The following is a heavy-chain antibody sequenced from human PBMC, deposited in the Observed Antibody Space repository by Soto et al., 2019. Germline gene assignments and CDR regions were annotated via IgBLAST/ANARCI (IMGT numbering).Heavy chain of an antibody. D-gene: IGHD2-2*01. Sequence: QVQLVQSGGEVKRPGASVKVSCKTSGYTFSNYGITWVRQAPGQPLEWLGWISLYSDGTNYAQKFQGRVSMTTDTSTTTAYMALRSLRSDDTAVYYCERVVPGAEAWFGPWGQVTLVTVSS. CDR3: ERVVPGAEAWFGP. CDR2: ISLYSDGT. J-gene: IGHJ5*02. V-gene: IGHV1-18*01. CDR1: GYTFSNYG.